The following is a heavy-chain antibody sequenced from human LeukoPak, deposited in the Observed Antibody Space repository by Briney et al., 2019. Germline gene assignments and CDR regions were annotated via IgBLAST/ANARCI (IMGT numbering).Heavy chain of an antibody. J-gene: IGHJ4*02. CDR3: ARDDSSSWWGYFDY. CDR2: INWNGGST. CDR1: GFTFDDYG. Sequence: GGSLRLSCAASGFTFDDYGMSWVRQAPGKGLEWVSGINWNGGSTGYADSVKGRFTISRDNTKNSLYLQMNRLRAEDTALYYCARDDSSSWWGYFDYWGQGTLVTVSS. V-gene: IGHV3-20*04. D-gene: IGHD6-13*01.